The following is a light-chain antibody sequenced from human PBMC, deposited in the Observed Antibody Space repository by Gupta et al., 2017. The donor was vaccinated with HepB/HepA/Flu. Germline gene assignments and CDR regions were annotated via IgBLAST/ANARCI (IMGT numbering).Light chain of an antibody. CDR2: GAS. J-gene: IGKJ4*01. V-gene: IGKV3-15*01. CDR3: QHYNNWPLT. CDR1: QTVSSN. Sequence: EIVMTQSPGTLSVSPGERATLSCRASQTVSSNLAWYQQKPGQAPRLLIYGASTRATGIPARFGGSGSGKDVTLTISSLQSEDFAVYYCQHYNNWPLTFGGGTKVEIK.